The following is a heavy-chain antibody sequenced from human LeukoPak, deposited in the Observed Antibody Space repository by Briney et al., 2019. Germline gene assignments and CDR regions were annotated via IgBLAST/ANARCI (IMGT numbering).Heavy chain of an antibody. CDR2: IFYTGST. J-gene: IGHJ6*03. Sequence: PSETLSLTCTVSGVSINTYYGSWIRHPPGKGREWIGYIFYTGSTNYKPSLKSRVTISVDTSKNEFSLKMSYVTAADTAVYYCARHESGYYMDVWGKGTLVTVSS. V-gene: IGHV4-59*01. CDR3: ARHESGYYMDV. CDR1: GVSINTYY.